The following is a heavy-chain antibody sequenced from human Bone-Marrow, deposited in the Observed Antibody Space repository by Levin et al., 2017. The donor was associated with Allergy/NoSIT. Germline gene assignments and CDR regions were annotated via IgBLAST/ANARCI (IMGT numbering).Heavy chain of an antibody. D-gene: IGHD1-26*01. CDR2: IIPIFGTA. CDR3: ARGRWGLPRDAFDI. CDR1: GGTFSSYA. V-gene: IGHV1-69*13. J-gene: IGHJ3*02. Sequence: SVKVSCKASGGTFSSYAISWVRQAPGQGLEWMGGIIPIFGTANYAQKFQGRVTITADESTSTAYMELSSLRSEDTAVYYCARGRWGLPRDAFDIWGQGTMVTVSS.